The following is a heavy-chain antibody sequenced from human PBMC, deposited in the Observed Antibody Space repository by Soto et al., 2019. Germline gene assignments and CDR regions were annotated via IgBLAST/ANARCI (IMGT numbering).Heavy chain of an antibody. CDR1: GFIFSSYT. J-gene: IGHJ4*02. CDR2: ITYDGSNQ. Sequence: LRLSCAASGFIFSSYTMHWVRQAPGKGLEWVGVITYDGSNQYYADSVKGRFTISRDNSRNMLFLQMNSLRPDDTAVYYCARAPSGSYPEFDYWRQGTLVTVSS. CDR3: ARAPSGSYPEFDY. D-gene: IGHD1-26*01. V-gene: IGHV3-30-3*01.